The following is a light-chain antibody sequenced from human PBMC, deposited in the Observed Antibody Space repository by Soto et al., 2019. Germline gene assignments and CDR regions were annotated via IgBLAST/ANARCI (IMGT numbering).Light chain of an antibody. Sequence: QSVLTQPASVSGSPGQSITISCTGTSNDVGGYAYVSWYQQYPGKAPKLVISEVSNRPSGVSHRFSGSRSGNTASLTISGLQAEDEADYYCSSYTSSTTPVFGGGTQLTVL. V-gene: IGLV2-14*01. CDR3: SSYTSSTTPV. CDR2: EVS. J-gene: IGLJ2*01. CDR1: SNDVGGYAY.